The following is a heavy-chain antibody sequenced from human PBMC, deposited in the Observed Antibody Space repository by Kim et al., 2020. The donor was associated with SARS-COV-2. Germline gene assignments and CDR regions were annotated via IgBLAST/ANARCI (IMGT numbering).Heavy chain of an antibody. V-gene: IGHV3-33*01. D-gene: IGHD3-10*01. CDR2: IWFDGSDK. Sequence: GGSLRLSCAASQFTFSNYAMNWVRQAPGKGLEWVALIWFDGSDKYYEDFVRGRFTISRDNSKNTLYLQMDSLRVEDTAVYYCARIGLTPRKMVRGLMYPMDVWGLGTTVIVSS. J-gene: IGHJ6*02. CDR3: ARIGLTPRKMVRGLMYPMDV. CDR1: QFTFSNYA.